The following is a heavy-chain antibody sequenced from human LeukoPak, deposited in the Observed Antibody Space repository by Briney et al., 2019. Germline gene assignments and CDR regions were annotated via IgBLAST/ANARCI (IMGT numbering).Heavy chain of an antibody. V-gene: IGHV1-18*01. D-gene: IGHD2-15*01. CDR3: ARGDCSGGSCYSFLGY. J-gene: IGHJ4*02. CDR2: ISAYDGNT. Sequence: GASVKVSCKASGYTFTSYGISWVRQAPGQGLEWMGWISAYDGNTNYAQKLQGRVTMTTDTSTSTAYMELRSLRSDDTAVYYCARGDCSGGSCYSFLGYWGQGTLVTVSS. CDR1: GYTFTSYG.